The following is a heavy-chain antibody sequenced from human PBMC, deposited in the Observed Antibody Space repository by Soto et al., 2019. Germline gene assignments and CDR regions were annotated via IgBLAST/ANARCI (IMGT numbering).Heavy chain of an antibody. CDR1: GFTFSSYG. J-gene: IGHJ6*03. V-gene: IGHV3-33*01. Sequence: GGSLRLSCAASGFTFSSYGMHWVRQAPGKGLEWVAVIWYDGSNKYYADSVKGRFTISRDNSKNTLYLQMNSLRAEDTAVYYCARDSEEWNCSSTSCYAHYYYMDVWGKGTTVTVSS. CDR3: ARDSEEWNCSSTSCYAHYYYMDV. D-gene: IGHD2-2*01. CDR2: IWYDGSNK.